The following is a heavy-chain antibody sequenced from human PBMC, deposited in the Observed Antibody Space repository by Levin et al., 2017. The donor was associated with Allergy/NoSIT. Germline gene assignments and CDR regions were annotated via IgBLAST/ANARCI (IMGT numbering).Heavy chain of an antibody. D-gene: IGHD3-3*01. CDR2: IKSKADGGAT. J-gene: IGHJ4*02. CDR3: SIFGVFRDRGH. Sequence: GESLKISCEASGFIFSSAWMTWVRQAPGKGLEWVGRIKSKADGGATDYAASVKGRFSISRDDSKNTVYLEMNSLKIDDTAVYYCSIFGVFRDRGHWGQGTLVTVSS. V-gene: IGHV3-15*01. CDR1: GFIFSSAW.